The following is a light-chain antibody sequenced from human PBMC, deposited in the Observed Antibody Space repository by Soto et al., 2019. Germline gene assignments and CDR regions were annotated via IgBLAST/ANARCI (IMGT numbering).Light chain of an antibody. V-gene: IGKV3-20*01. CDR1: QTINYSY. Sequence: EIVLTQSPGTLSLSPGERATLSCRASQTINYSYLAWYQQKPGQAPRLLIYGASSRATGIPDRFSGRGSGTEFTLTISRLEPEDFAVYYCQQYGASPFPFGPGTKVDIK. CDR2: GAS. CDR3: QQYGASPFP. J-gene: IGKJ3*01.